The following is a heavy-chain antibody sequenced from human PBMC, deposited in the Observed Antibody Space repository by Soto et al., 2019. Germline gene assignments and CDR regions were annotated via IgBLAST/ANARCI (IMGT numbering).Heavy chain of an antibody. CDR3: AKDRLAGGFDY. J-gene: IGHJ4*02. Sequence: GGSLRLSCAAFGFTFSGSAMHWVRQAPGKGLEWVSAISGSGGTTYYADSVKGRFTISRDNSRNTVYLQMNSLRADDTAVYYCAKDRLAGGFDYWGQGTLVTVSS. V-gene: IGHV3-23*01. D-gene: IGHD3-16*01. CDR1: GFTFSGSA. CDR2: ISGSGGTT.